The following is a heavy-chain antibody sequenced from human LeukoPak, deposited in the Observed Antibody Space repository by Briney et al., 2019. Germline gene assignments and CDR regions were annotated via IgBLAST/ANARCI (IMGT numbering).Heavy chain of an antibody. D-gene: IGHD3-22*01. CDR2: ISSSSSYI. CDR1: GFTFSSYS. V-gene: IGHV3-21*01. Sequence: GGSLRLSCAASGFTFSSYSMNWVRQAPGKGLEWVSSISSSSSYIYYADSVKGRFTISRDNAKNSLYLQMTSLRAEDTAVYYCARDLYSSGYFDYWGQGTLVTVSS. CDR3: ARDLYSSGYFDY. J-gene: IGHJ4*02.